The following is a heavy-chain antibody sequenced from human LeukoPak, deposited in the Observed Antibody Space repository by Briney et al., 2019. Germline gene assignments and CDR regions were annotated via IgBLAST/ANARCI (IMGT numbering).Heavy chain of an antibody. V-gene: IGHV4-34*01. CDR2: INHSGST. D-gene: IGHD6-13*01. CDR3: ARHGGSSWYRHPDY. Sequence: SETLSLTCAVYGGSFSGYYWSWIRQPPGKGLEWIGEINHSGSTNYNPSLKSRVTISVDTSKNQFSLKLSSVTAADTAVYYCARHGGSSWYRHPDYWGQGTLVTVSS. J-gene: IGHJ4*02. CDR1: GGSFSGYY.